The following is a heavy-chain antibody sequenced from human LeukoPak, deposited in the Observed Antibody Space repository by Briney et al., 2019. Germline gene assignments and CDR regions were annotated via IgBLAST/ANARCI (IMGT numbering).Heavy chain of an antibody. D-gene: IGHD3-22*01. CDR1: GFTFSSYA. V-gene: IGHV3-30*01. Sequence: GRSLRLSCAASGFTFSSYAMHWVRQAPGKGLEWVAVISYDGSNKYYADSVKGRFTISRDNSKNTLYLQMNSLRAEDTAVYYCVRASMSLRRNYYDSSGYYWYNWFDPWGQGTLVTVSS. J-gene: IGHJ5*02. CDR2: ISYDGSNK. CDR3: VRASMSLRRNYYDSSGYYWYNWFDP.